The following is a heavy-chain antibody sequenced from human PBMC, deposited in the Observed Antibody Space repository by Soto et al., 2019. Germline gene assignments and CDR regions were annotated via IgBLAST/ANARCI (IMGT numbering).Heavy chain of an antibody. J-gene: IGHJ4*02. CDR1: GFTFSSYD. V-gene: IGHV3-13*01. CDR2: IGTAGDT. Sequence: EVQLVESGGDLVQPGGSLRLSCAASGFTFSSYDFHWVRQATGKGLEWVSGIGTAGDTYYAGSVKGRFIMSRENAKNSLYLQMNSLRAGATAVYYCTRGADGFDYWGQGTLVTVSS. CDR3: TRGADGFDY. D-gene: IGHD3-16*01.